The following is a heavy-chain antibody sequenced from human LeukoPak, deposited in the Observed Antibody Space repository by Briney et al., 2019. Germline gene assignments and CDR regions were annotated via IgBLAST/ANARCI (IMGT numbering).Heavy chain of an antibody. CDR3: AKQGSDYSDYAAKYFDY. CDR1: GFTFSSYA. Sequence: GGSLRLSCAASGFTFSSYAMSWVRQAPGKGLEWVSAISGSGGSTYYADSVKGRFTISRDNSKNTLYLQMNSLRAEDTAVYYCAKQGSDYSDYAAKYFDYWGQGTLVTVSS. V-gene: IGHV3-23*01. CDR2: ISGSGGST. D-gene: IGHD4-11*01. J-gene: IGHJ4*02.